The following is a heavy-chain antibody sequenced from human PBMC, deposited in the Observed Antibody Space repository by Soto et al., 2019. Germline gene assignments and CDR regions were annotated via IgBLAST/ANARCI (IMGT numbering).Heavy chain of an antibody. J-gene: IGHJ6*02. Sequence: SETLSLTCAVYGGSFSGYYWSWIRQPPGKGLEWIGEISHSGSTNYNPSLKSRVTISVDTSKNQFSLKLSSVTAADTAVYYCARGGSDYDFWSGYYYYYYGMDVWGQGTTVTVSS. D-gene: IGHD3-3*01. CDR1: GGSFSGYY. CDR2: ISHSGST. V-gene: IGHV4-34*01. CDR3: ARGGSDYDFWSGYYYYYYGMDV.